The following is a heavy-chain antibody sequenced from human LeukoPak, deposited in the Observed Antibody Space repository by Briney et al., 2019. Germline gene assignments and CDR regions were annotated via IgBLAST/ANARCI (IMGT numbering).Heavy chain of an antibody. D-gene: IGHD4-17*01. CDR3: ARVPTVTFFDY. CDR2: IYYSGST. V-gene: IGHV4-30-4*07. J-gene: IGHJ4*02. Sequence: SSETLSLTCAVSGGSISSGGYSWSWIRQPPGKGLEWIGYIYYSGSTYYNPSLKSRVTISVDTSKNQFSLKLSSVTAADTAVYYCARVPTVTFFDYWGQGTLVTVSS. CDR1: GGSISSGGYS.